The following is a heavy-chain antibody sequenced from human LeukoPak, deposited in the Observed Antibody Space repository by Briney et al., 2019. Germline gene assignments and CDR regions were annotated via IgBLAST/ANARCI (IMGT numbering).Heavy chain of an antibody. CDR3: TKARLPFGY. CDR2: LKSKTDGGTT. Sequence: GGSLRLSCAASGFTFRNAWMTWVRQAPGKGLEWVGRLKSKTDGGTTDYAAPVKGRFTISRDDSKNTLYLQMNSLKIEDTAVYYCTKARLPFGYWGQGTLVTVSS. CDR1: GFTFRNAW. V-gene: IGHV3-15*01. D-gene: IGHD4-11*01. J-gene: IGHJ4*02.